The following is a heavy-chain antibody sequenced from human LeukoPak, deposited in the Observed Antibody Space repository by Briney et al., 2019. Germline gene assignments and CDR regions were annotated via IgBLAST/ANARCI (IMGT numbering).Heavy chain of an antibody. D-gene: IGHD3-9*01. CDR3: ASSGRILTGYYTLFDY. CDR2: ISSSSSYI. CDR1: GFTFSSYS. V-gene: IGHV3-21*01. Sequence: GGSLRLSCAASGFTFSSYSMNWVRRAPGKGLEWVSSISSSSSYIYYADSVKGRFTISRDNAKNSLYLQMNSLRAEDTAVYYCASSGRILTGYYTLFDYWGQGTLVTVSS. J-gene: IGHJ4*02.